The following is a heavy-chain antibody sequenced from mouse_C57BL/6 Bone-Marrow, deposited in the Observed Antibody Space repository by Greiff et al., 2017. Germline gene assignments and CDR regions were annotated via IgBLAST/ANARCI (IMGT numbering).Heavy chain of an antibody. V-gene: IGHV1-42*01. D-gene: IGHD2-3*01. Sequence: VQLQQSGPELVKPGASVKISCKASGYSFTGYYMNWVKQSPEKSLEWIGEINPSTGGTTYNQKFKAKATLTVDKSSSTAYMQLKSLTSEDSAVYYCARYHDGYYVGAYWGQGTLVTVSA. CDR2: INPSTGGT. CDR3: ARYHDGYYVGAY. J-gene: IGHJ3*01. CDR1: GYSFTGYY.